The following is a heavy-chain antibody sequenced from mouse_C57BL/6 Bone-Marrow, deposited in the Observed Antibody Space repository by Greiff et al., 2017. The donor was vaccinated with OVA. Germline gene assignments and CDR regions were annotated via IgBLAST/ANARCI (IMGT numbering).Heavy chain of an antibody. CDR3: AYYYGSSYPYYFDY. CDR2: INPNNGGT. J-gene: IGHJ2*01. CDR1: GYTFTDYY. V-gene: IGHV1-26*01. Sequence: VQLQQSGPELVKPGASVKISCKASGYTFTDYYMNWVKQSHGKSLEWIGDINPNNGGTSYNQKFKGKATLTVDKSSSTAYMELRSLTSEDSAVYYCAYYYGSSYPYYFDYWGQGTTLTVSS. D-gene: IGHD1-1*01.